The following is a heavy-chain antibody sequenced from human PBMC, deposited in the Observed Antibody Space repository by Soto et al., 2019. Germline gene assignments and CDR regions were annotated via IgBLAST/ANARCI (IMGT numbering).Heavy chain of an antibody. CDR3: ATAAGTGSRYYYYYGMDV. D-gene: IGHD6-13*01. J-gene: IGHJ6*02. Sequence: GASVKVSCKVSGYTLTELSMHWVRQAPGKGLEWMGGFDPEDGETIYAQKFQGRVTMTEDTSTDTAYMELSSLRSEDTAVYYCATAAGTGSRYYYYYGMDVWSQGTTVTVSS. CDR2: FDPEDGET. CDR1: GYTLTELS. V-gene: IGHV1-24*01.